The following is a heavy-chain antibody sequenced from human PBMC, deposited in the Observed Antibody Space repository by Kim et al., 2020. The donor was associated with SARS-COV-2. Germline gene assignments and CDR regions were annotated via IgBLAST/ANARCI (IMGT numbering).Heavy chain of an antibody. J-gene: IGHJ4*02. CDR2: IIPIFGTA. CDR1: GGTFSSYA. V-gene: IGHV1-69*13. D-gene: IGHD6-13*01. Sequence: SVKVSCKASGGTFSSYAISWVRQAPGQGLEWMGGIIPIFGTANYAQKFQGRVTITADESTSTAYMELSSLRSEDTAVYYCARDSPAAAGTAYFDYWGQGTLVTVSS. CDR3: ARDSPAAAGTAYFDY.